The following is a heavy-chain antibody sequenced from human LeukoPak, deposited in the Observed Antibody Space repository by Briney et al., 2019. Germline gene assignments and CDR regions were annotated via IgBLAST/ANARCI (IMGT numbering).Heavy chain of an antibody. J-gene: IGHJ4*02. V-gene: IGHV1-24*01. Sequence: ASVKVSCKVSGYTLTELSMHWVRQAPGKGLEWMGGFDPEDGETIYAQKFQGRVTMTEDTSTDTAYMELSSLRSEDTAVYCCATGPNCYDSSGYYLLWGQGTLVTVSS. CDR1: GYTLTELS. CDR2: FDPEDGET. CDR3: ATGPNCYDSSGYYLL. D-gene: IGHD3-22*01.